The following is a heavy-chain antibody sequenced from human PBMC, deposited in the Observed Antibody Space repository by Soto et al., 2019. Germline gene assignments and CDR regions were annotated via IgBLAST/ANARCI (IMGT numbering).Heavy chain of an antibody. D-gene: IGHD3-9*01. J-gene: IGHJ4*02. CDR3: AKDINNDILTGPYYFDY. Sequence: GGSLRLSCAASGFTFSSYAMSWVRQAPGKGLEWVSAISGSGGSTYYADSVKGRFTIFRDNSKNTLYLQMNSLRAEDTAVYYCAKDINNDILTGPYYFDYWGQGTLVTVSS. V-gene: IGHV3-23*01. CDR2: ISGSGGST. CDR1: GFTFSSYA.